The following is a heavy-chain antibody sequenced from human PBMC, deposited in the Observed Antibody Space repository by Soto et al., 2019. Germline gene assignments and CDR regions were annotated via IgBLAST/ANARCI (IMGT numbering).Heavy chain of an antibody. CDR2: IDNSGGIT. CDR1: GFTFSNSA. V-gene: IGHV3-23*05. J-gene: IGHJ4*02. CDR3: AKGGYNYGFLFDC. D-gene: IGHD5-18*01. Sequence: PGGSLRLSCAASGFTFSNSAMSWVRQAPGKGLEWVSTIDNSGGITYYADSVKGRFTISRDNSKNTLYLQMNSLRAEDTAVYYCAKGGYNYGFLFDCWGQGTLVTVSS.